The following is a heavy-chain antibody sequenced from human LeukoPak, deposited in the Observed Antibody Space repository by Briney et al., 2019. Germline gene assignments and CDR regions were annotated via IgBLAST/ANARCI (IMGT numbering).Heavy chain of an antibody. CDR1: GGSISSYY. CDR2: IYYSGST. D-gene: IGHD3-10*01. V-gene: IGHV4-59*01. Sequence: SETLSLTCTVSGGSISSYYWSWIRQPPGKGLEWIGYIYYSGSTNYNPSLKSRVTISVDTSKNQFSLKLSSVTAADTAVYYCARGREGVRVFDYWGQGTLVTVSS. CDR3: ARGREGVRVFDY. J-gene: IGHJ4*02.